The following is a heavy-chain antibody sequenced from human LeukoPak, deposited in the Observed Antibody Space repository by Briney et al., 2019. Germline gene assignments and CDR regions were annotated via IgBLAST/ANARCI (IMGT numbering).Heavy chain of an antibody. CDR3: AKDRRRDNGNDGYYFDY. CDR1: GFTFSSYG. Sequence: GGSLRLSCAASGFTFSSYGMHWVRQAPGKGLEWVAVISYDGSNKYYADSVKGRFTISRDNSKNTLYLQMNSLRAEDTAVYYCAKDRRRDNGNDGYYFDYWGQGTLVTVSS. J-gene: IGHJ4*02. D-gene: IGHD1-1*01. V-gene: IGHV3-30*18. CDR2: ISYDGSNK.